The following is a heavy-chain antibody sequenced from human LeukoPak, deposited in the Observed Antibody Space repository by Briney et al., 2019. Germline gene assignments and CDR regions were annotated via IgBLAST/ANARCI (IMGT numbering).Heavy chain of an antibody. CDR1: GFTFSDYY. V-gene: IGHV3-11*01. D-gene: IGHD1-26*01. Sequence: GGSLRLSCAASGFTFSDYYMGWIRQAPGKGLEWVSYISSSGSTIYYADSVKGRFTISRDNAKNSLYLQMNSLRAEDMALYYCAKDIGATHYWYFDLWGRGTLVTVSS. CDR3: AKDIGATHYWYFDL. J-gene: IGHJ2*01. CDR2: ISSSGSTI.